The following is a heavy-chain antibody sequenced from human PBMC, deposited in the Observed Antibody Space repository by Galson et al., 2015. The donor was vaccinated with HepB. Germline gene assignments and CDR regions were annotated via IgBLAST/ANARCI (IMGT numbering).Heavy chain of an antibody. D-gene: IGHD1-1*01. J-gene: IGHJ4*01. CDR2: ISHDGSNT. CDR1: GLTFIKHA. V-gene: IGHV3-30-3*01. CDR3: ARGTVNFASAAEY. Sequence: SLRLSCAASGLTFIKHAIHWVRQAPGKGLEWVTVISHDGSNTYYAESVKGRFTISRDDSKNTVYLQMDSLRADDTAVYYCARGTVNFASAAEYWGHGTLVTVSS.